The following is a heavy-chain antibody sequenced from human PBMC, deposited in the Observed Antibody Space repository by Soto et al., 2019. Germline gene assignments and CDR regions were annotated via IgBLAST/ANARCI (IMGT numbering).Heavy chain of an antibody. CDR3: ARAEGGHDILTGYYKAHHFDQ. J-gene: IGHJ4*02. D-gene: IGHD3-9*01. CDR2: ISPHNRNT. V-gene: IGHV1-18*01. Sequence: ASVKVSCKASGYTFGHFYITWVRQAPGQGLEWMGAISPHNRNTNYAEKFRGRVTMTTDTSTTTAYMELRSLRSDDTAVYYCARAEGGHDILTGYYKAHHFDQWGQGALVTVSS. CDR1: GYTFGHFY.